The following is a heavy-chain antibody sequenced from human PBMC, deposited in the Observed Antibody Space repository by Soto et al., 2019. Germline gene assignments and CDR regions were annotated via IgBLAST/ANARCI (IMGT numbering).Heavy chain of an antibody. D-gene: IGHD5-12*01. Sequence: ASVKVSCKASGYTFTSYYMHWVRQAPGQGLEWMGIINPSGGSTSYAQKFQGRVTMTRDTSTSTVYMELSSLRSEDTAVYYCARGECRYEYYPYDLDVWAQGATVTVSS. CDR3: ARGECRYEYYPYDLDV. J-gene: IGHJ6*01. CDR2: INPSGGST. CDR1: GYTFTSYY. V-gene: IGHV1-46*01.